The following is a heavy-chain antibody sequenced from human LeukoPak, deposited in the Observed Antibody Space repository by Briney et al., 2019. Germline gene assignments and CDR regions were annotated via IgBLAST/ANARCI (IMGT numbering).Heavy chain of an antibody. V-gene: IGHV3-66*01. CDR1: GFTVSSNY. Sequence: GGSLRLSCAASGFTVSSNYMSWVRQAPGKGLEWVSVIYSGGSTYYADSVKGRFTISRDNSKNTLYLQMNSLRAEDTAVYYCARDLRGTQSNYWGQGTLVTVSS. CDR3: ARDLRGTQSNY. D-gene: IGHD3-10*01. CDR2: IYSGGST. J-gene: IGHJ4*02.